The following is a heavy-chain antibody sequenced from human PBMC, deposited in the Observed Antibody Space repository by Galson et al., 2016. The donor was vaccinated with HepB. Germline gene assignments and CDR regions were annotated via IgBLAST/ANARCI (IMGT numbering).Heavy chain of an antibody. D-gene: IGHD5-18*01. J-gene: IGHJ4*02. V-gene: IGHV3-30*03. CDR3: ARCVDTSMAPFDY. CDR2: DSMDGRRK. CDR1: GFTFSNRG. Sequence: SLRLSCAASGFTFSNRGMHWVRQAPGKGLEWVAADSMDGRRKFYADSVKGRFTISRDNSNNMLFLQMSILRADDTAVYYCARCVDTSMAPFDYWGQGTLLTVSS.